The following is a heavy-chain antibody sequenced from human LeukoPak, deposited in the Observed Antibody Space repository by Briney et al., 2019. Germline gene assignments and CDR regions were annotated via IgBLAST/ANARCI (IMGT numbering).Heavy chain of an antibody. CDR2: ISGSGRTV. CDR3: VRDYGSAWYVPRWLDS. CDR1: GFTFSDFY. J-gene: IGHJ5*01. V-gene: IGHV3-11*01. D-gene: IGHD6-19*01. Sequence: PGGSLRLSCAASGFTFSDFYMSWIRQTPGKGLEWVSYISGSGRTVDHAVSVKGRFTISRDNFKNSLYLQMDSLRVEDTAVYYCVRDYGSAWYVPRWLDSWGQGTLVTVSP.